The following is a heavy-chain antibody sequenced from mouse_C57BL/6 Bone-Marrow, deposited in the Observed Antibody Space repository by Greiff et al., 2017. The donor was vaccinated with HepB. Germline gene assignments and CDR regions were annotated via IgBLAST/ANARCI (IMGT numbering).Heavy chain of an antibody. D-gene: IGHD2-1*01. V-gene: IGHV1-81*01. CDR3: AMIYYGNSAWFAY. CDR2: IYPRSGNT. Sequence: QVHVKQSGAELARPGASVKLSCKASGYTFTSYGISWVKQRTGQGLEWIGEIYPRSGNTYYNEKIKGKATLTADKSSSTAYMELLSLTSEDSAVYFCAMIYYGNSAWFAYWGQGTLVTVSA. CDR1: GYTFTSYG. J-gene: IGHJ3*01.